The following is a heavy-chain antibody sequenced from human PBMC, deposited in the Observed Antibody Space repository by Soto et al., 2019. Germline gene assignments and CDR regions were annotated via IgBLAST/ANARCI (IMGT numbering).Heavy chain of an antibody. CDR3: ARDSTVVTPGLFDY. CDR2: ISSSGSTI. V-gene: IGHV3-48*03. CDR1: GFTFSSYE. Sequence: GGSLRLSCAASGFTFSSYEMNWVRQAPGKGLEWVSYISSSGSTICYADSVKGRFTISRDNAKNSLYLQMNSLRAEDTAVYYCARDSTVVTPGLFDYWGQGTLVTVSS. D-gene: IGHD2-21*02. J-gene: IGHJ4*02.